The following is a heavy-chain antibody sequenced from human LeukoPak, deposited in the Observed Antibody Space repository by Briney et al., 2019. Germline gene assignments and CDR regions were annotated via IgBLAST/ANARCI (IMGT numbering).Heavy chain of an antibody. D-gene: IGHD6-6*01. J-gene: IGHJ5*02. CDR3: ARVRDFSRSPFDWFDP. V-gene: IGHV1-2*02. CDR2: INPDSGGT. CDR1: GYTFNGYY. Sequence: ASVKVSCKASGYTFNGYYMHWVRQAPRQGLEWLGWINPDSGGTDSPQKFQGRVTTTRDASISTAYMELSNLRSDDTAVYYCARVRDFSRSPFDWFDPWGQGTLVTVSS.